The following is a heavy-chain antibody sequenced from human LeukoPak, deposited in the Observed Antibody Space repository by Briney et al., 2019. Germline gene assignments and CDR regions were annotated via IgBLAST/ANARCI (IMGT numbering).Heavy chain of an antibody. CDR2: ISGTSDIT. D-gene: IGHD3-3*01. V-gene: IGHV3-23*01. CDR3: ARGASEWFTTPSAYFHY. CDR1: GFTFDNYA. J-gene: IGHJ4*02. Sequence: PGGSLRLSCAASGFTFDNYAMSWVRQAPGHGLEWVSGISGTSDITFLADSVKGQFTISRDNYKNTVYVQMNSLRAEDTAVYYCARGASEWFTTPSAYFHYWGQGTLVTVSS.